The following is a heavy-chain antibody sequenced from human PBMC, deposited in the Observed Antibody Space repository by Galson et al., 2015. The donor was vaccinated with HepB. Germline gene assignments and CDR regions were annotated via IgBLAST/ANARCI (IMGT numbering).Heavy chain of an antibody. CDR1: GSTFSSYW. D-gene: IGHD3-10*01. CDR3: ARGYGSGRPCPFDP. V-gene: IGHV3-7*03. J-gene: IGHJ5*02. CDR2: IKQDGSEK. Sequence: SLRLSCAASGSTFSSYWMSWVRQAPGKGLEWVANIKQDGSEKYYVDSVKGRFTISRDNAKNSLYLQMNSLRAEDTAVYYCARGYGSGRPCPFDPWGQGTLVTVSS.